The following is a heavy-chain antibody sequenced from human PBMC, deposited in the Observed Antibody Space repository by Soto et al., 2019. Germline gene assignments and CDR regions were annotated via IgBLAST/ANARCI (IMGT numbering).Heavy chain of an antibody. CDR1: GGSISSSSYY. CDR3: AIGRGQDYDYIWGSYRYSQGHGWFDP. D-gene: IGHD3-16*02. V-gene: IGHV4-39*01. J-gene: IGHJ5*02. CDR2: IYYSGST. Sequence: PSETLSLTCTVSGGSISSSSYYWGRIRQPPGKGLEWIGSIYYSGSTYYNPSLKSRVTISVDTSKNQFSLKLSSVTAADTAVYYCAIGRGQDYDYIWGSYRYSQGHGWFDPCGLGTLVTVSS.